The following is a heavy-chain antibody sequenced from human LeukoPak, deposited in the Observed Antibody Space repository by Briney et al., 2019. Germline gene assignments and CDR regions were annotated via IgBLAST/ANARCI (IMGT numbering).Heavy chain of an antibody. CDR1: GYTLTSYG. CDR3: ARDKVDFGAVADIDY. V-gene: IGHV1-18*01. D-gene: IGHD6-19*01. J-gene: IGHJ4*02. CDR2: ISGYNGNT. Sequence: GASVKVSCKPSGYTLTSYGISWVRQAPGQGLEWMGWISGYNGNTIYAQKFQGRVTMTTDTSTSTAYMELRSLRSDDTAVYYCARDKVDFGAVADIDYWGQGTLVTVSS.